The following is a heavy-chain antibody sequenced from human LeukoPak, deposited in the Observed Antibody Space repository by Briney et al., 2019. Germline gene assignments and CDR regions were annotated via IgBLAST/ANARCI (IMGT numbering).Heavy chain of an antibody. CDR2: IFYSGST. J-gene: IGHJ5*02. CDR3: ARHSSTWNNWFDP. D-gene: IGHD6-13*01. Sequence: SETLSLTCTVSGGSISSTSYYWGWIRQPPGKGLEWIGSIFYSGSTYYNPSLKSRVTISVDTSKNLFSLKLSSVTAADTAVYYCARHSSTWNNWFDPWGQGTLVTVSS. V-gene: IGHV4-39*01. CDR1: GGSISSTSYY.